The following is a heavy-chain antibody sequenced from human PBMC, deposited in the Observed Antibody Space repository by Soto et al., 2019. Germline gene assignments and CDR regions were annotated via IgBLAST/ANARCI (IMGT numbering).Heavy chain of an antibody. CDR1: GGTFSSYA. D-gene: IGHD5-12*01. V-gene: IGHV1-69*12. Sequence: QVQLVQSGAEVKKPGSSVKVSCKASGGTFSSYAISWVRQAPGQGLEWMGGIIPIFGTANYAQKFQGRVTITGDESKSTAYMELSSLRSEDTAVYYCARDMEMATSGDYYYGMDVWGQGTTVTVSS. CDR3: ARDMEMATSGDYYYGMDV. CDR2: IIPIFGTA. J-gene: IGHJ6*02.